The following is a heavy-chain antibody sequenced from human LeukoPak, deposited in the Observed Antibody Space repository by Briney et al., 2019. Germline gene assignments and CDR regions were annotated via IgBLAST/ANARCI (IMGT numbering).Heavy chain of an antibody. CDR3: ARGQTPMVRGVGIDY. D-gene: IGHD3-10*01. Sequence: GGSLRLSCAASGFTFSSYSMNWVRQAPGKGLEWVSSISSSSSYIYYADSVEGRFTISRDNAKNSLYLQMNSLRAEDTAVYYCARGQTPMVRGVGIDYWGQGTLSPSPQ. CDR1: GFTFSSYS. CDR2: ISSSSSYI. V-gene: IGHV3-21*01. J-gene: IGHJ4*02.